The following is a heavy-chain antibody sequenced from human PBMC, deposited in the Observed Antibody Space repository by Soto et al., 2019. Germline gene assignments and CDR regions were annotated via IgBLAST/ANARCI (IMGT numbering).Heavy chain of an antibody. CDR3: ARTAPVVVVAATNWFDP. J-gene: IGHJ5*02. CDR2: ISAYNGNT. CDR1: GYTFTSYG. D-gene: IGHD2-15*01. Sequence: ASVKVSCKASGYTFTSYGISWVRQAPGQRLEWMGWISAYNGNTNYAQKLQGRVTMTTDTSTSTAYMELRSLRSDDTAVYYCARTAPVVVVAATNWFDPWGQGTLVTVSS. V-gene: IGHV1-18*01.